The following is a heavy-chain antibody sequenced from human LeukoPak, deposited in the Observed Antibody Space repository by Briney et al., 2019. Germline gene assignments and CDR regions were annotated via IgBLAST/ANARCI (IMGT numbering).Heavy chain of an antibody. CDR3: ATDYDVLTGYYSDVGY. J-gene: IGHJ4*02. V-gene: IGHV3-66*01. Sequence: PGGSLRLSCAASGFTVSDNYMSWVRQAPGKGLEWVSIIYSAGSIYYADSVKGRFTTSRDNSKNTLYLQMNSLRAEDTAVYYCATDYDVLTGYYSDVGYWGQGTLVTVSS. CDR2: IYSAGSI. D-gene: IGHD3-9*01. CDR1: GFTVSDNY.